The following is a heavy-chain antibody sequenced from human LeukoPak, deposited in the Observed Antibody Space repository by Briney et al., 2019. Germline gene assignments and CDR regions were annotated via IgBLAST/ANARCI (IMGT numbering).Heavy chain of an antibody. CDR3: ARDPADCGGDCWWFDP. Sequence: ASVKVSCKASGDTFSSYAISWVRQAPGQGLEWMGGIIPIFGTANYAQKFQGRVTITADESTSTAYMELSSLRSEDTAVYYCARDPADCGGDCWWFDPWGQGTLVTVSS. CDR1: GDTFSSYA. D-gene: IGHD2-21*02. CDR2: IIPIFGTA. V-gene: IGHV1-69*13. J-gene: IGHJ5*02.